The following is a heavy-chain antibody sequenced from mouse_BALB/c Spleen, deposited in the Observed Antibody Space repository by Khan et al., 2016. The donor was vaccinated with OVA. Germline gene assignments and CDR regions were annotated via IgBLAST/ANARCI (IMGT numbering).Heavy chain of an antibody. D-gene: IGHD1-1*01. V-gene: IGHV3-2*02. Sequence: EVQLQESGPGLVKPSQSLSLTCTVTGYSITSDYAWNWIRQFPGNKLEWMGYISYSGNTKYNPSLKSRISITRDTSKNQFFLQLKSVTTEDTATDYGARIYGGDLDYWGQGTTLTVSS. CDR1: GYSITSDYA. CDR2: ISYSGNT. J-gene: IGHJ2*01. CDR3: ARIYGGDLDY.